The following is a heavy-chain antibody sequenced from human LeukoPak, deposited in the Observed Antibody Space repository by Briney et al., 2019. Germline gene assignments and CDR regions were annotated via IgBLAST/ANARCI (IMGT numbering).Heavy chain of an antibody. J-gene: IGHJ2*01. Sequence: GGSLRLSCAASGFTFSTYWMSWVRQAPGKGLEWVANIKQDGNEKYYVDSVKGRFTISRDNAKNSLYLQMNSLRAEDTAVYFCATMGRGYNSRWYFGLWGRGTLVTVSS. V-gene: IGHV3-7*01. CDR1: GFTFSTYW. CDR3: ATMGRGYNSRWYFGL. D-gene: IGHD3-22*01. CDR2: IKQDGNEK.